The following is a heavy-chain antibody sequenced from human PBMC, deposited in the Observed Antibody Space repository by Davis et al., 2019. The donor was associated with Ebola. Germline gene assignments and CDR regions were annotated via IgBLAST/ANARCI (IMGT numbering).Heavy chain of an antibody. J-gene: IGHJ6*02. CDR3: ARGKYNYGMDV. CDR2: IYYSGST. Sequence: SETLSLTCTVSGGSISSYYWSWIRQPPGKGLEWIGYIYYSGSTNYNPSLKSRVTISVDTSKNQFSLKLSSVTAADTAVYYCARGKYNYGMDVWGQGTTVTVSS. CDR1: GGSISSYY. V-gene: IGHV4-59*01.